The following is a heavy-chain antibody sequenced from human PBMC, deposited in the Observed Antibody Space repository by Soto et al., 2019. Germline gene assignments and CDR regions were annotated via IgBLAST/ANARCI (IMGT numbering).Heavy chain of an antibody. CDR3: AKDPLSTVTAYYFDY. J-gene: IGHJ4*02. Sequence: GSLRLSCAASGFTFSSYAMSWVRQAPGKGLEWVSAISGSGGSTYYADSVKGRFTISRDNSKNTLYLQMNSLRAEDTAVYYCAKDPLSTVTAYYFDYWGQGTLVTVSS. D-gene: IGHD4-4*01. CDR1: GFTFSSYA. V-gene: IGHV3-23*01. CDR2: ISGSGGST.